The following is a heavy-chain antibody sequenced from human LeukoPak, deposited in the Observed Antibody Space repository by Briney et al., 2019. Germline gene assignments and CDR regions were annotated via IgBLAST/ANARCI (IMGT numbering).Heavy chain of an antibody. Sequence: SETPSLTCTVSGGSISSGGYYWIWIRQHPGKGLEWIGYIYYSGSTYYNPSLKSRVTISVDTSKNQFSLKLSSVTAADTAVYYCARSVLLRFGELLGGWFDPWGQGTLVTVSS. CDR2: IYYSGST. D-gene: IGHD3-10*01. CDR1: GGSISSGGYY. J-gene: IGHJ5*02. V-gene: IGHV4-31*03. CDR3: ARSVLLRFGELLGGWFDP.